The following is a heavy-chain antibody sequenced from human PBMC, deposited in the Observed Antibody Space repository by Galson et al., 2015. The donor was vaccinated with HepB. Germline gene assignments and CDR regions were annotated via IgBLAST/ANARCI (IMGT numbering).Heavy chain of an antibody. CDR1: GFTFSSYA. Sequence: SLRLSCAASGFTFSSYAMSWVRQAPGKGLEWVSVISGSGGSIYYADSVKGRFTISRDNSKNALYLQMNSLRVEDTAVYSCARDLMVRGLAPVDYYFDYWGQGTLVTVSS. J-gene: IGHJ4*02. D-gene: IGHD3-10*01. CDR2: ISGSGGSI. CDR3: ARDLMVRGLAPVDYYFDY. V-gene: IGHV3-23*01.